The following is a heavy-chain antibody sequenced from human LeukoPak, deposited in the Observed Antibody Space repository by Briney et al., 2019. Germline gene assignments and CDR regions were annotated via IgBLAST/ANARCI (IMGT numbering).Heavy chain of an antibody. CDR3: TRVRMGATNWFDP. D-gene: IGHD1-26*01. V-gene: IGHV3-7*01. Sequence: PGGSLRLSCAAFGFTFSSYWMSWVRQAPGKGLEWVANIKQDGSEKYYVDSVKGRFTISRDNAKNSLYLQMNSLRAEDTAVYYCTRVRMGATNWFDPWGQGTLVTVSS. J-gene: IGHJ5*02. CDR2: IKQDGSEK. CDR1: GFTFSSYW.